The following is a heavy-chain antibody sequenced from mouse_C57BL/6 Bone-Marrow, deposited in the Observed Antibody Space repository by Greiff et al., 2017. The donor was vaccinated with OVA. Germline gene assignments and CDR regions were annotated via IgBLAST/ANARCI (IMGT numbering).Heavy chain of an antibody. CDR3: TSYFMDY. CDR1: GFNIKDDY. D-gene: IGHD1-1*01. J-gene: IGHJ4*01. V-gene: IGHV14-4*01. CDR2: IDPENGDT. Sequence: EVQLQQSGAELVRPGASVKLSCTASGFNIKDDYMHWVKQRPEQGLEWIGWIDPENGDTEYASKLQGKATITADTSSNTAYLQLSSLTSEDTAVYYCTSYFMDYWGQGTSVTVSS.